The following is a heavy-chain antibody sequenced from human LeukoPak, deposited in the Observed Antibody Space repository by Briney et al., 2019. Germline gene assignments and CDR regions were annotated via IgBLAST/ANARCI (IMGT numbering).Heavy chain of an antibody. CDR2: ISYDGSNK. CDR1: GFTFSSYA. CDR3: ASAPLGSTRP. D-gene: IGHD1-26*01. Sequence: PGRSLRLSCAASGFTFSSYAMHWVRQAPGKGLEWVAVISYDGSNKYYADSVKGRFTISRDNSKNTLYLQMNSLRAEDTAVYYCASAPLGSTRPWGQGTLVTVSS. V-gene: IGHV3-30-3*01. J-gene: IGHJ5*02.